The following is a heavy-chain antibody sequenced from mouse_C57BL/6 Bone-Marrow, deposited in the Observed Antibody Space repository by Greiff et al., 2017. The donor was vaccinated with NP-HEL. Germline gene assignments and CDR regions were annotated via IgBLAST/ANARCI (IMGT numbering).Heavy chain of an antibody. J-gene: IGHJ3*01. CDR2: ISNGGGST. CDR3: SRPYYSNYGKLD. D-gene: IGHD2-5*01. Sequence: EVKLVESGGGLVQPGGSLKLSCAASGFTFSDYYMYWVRQTPEKRLEWVAYISNGGGSTYYPDTVKGRFTISRDNAKNTLYLQMSRLQSEDTAMYYCSRPYYSNYGKLDWGQGTLVTVSA. CDR1: GFTFSDYY. V-gene: IGHV5-12*01.